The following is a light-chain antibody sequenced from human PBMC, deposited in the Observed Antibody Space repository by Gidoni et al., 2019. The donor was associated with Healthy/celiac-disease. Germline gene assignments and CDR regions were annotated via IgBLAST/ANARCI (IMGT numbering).Light chain of an antibody. V-gene: IGLV3-21*04. CDR2: YDS. CDR3: QVCDSSSDHVV. CDR1: NIGIKS. Sequence: SHVLTQPPSVPVAPGKTARITCGGNNIGIKSVHWYQQKPGQAPVLVTYYDSDRPSGIPERFSGSNSGNTATLTISRVEAGDEADYYCQVCDSSSDHVVFGGGTKLTVL. J-gene: IGLJ2*01.